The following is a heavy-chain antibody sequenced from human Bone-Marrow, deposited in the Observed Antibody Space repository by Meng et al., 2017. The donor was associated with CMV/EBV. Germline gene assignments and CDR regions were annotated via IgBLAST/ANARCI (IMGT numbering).Heavy chain of an antibody. Sequence: QVQLGHAGAEVKKPGPSVKVSCKVSGYPFTCYYMHWVRQAPGQGLEWMGWINPNSGGTNYAQKFQGRVTMTRDTSISTAYMELSRLRSDDTAAYYCASSGSYYADYWGQGTLVTVSS. CDR2: INPNSGGT. CDR3: ASSGSYYADY. CDR1: GYPFTCYY. V-gene: IGHV1-2*02. J-gene: IGHJ4*02. D-gene: IGHD1-26*01.